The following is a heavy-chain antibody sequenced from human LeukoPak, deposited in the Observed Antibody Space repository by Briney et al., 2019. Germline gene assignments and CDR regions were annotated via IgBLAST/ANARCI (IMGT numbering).Heavy chain of an antibody. J-gene: IGHJ5*02. CDR3: ARGPCSSTSCHNWFDP. CDR1: GGTFSSYA. V-gene: IGHV1-69*05. CDR2: IIPIFGTA. Sequence: GASVKVSCKASGGTFSSYAISWVRQAPGQGLEWMGGIIPIFGTANYAQKFQGRVTITTDESTSTAYMELSSLRSEDTAVYYCARGPCSSTSCHNWFDPWGQGTLVTVFS. D-gene: IGHD2-2*01.